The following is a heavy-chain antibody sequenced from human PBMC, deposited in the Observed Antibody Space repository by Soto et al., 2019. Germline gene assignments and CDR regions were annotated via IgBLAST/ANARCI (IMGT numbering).Heavy chain of an antibody. CDR3: AREENCSDGICYSEYFQR. J-gene: IGHJ1*01. CDR1: GYIFTAYS. V-gene: IGHV1-46*01. D-gene: IGHD2-15*01. CDR2: VNPSGGST. Sequence: QVQLVQSGAEVKKPGASVKVSCKASGYIFTAYSMRWVRQAPGQGLEWMGVVNPSGGSTNYAQKYQGRITMTRDTSTSTVYMDLSSLTSEDTAVYYCAREENCSDGICYSEYFQRWGQGTLVTVSS.